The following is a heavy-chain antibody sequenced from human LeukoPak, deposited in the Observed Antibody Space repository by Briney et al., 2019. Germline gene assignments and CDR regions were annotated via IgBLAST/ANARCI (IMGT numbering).Heavy chain of an antibody. CDR1: GFTFSSYD. V-gene: IGHV3-23*01. D-gene: IGHD2-2*01. CDR2: ISGSGYNT. J-gene: IGHJ5*02. CDR3: ARDAYCTSASCRRDFDP. Sequence: SGGSLRLSCAVSGFTFSSYDISWVRQAPGTGLQWVSAISGSGYNTYYADSVKGRFTISRDNSKSTLYLQMDSLRAEDTAVYYCARDAYCTSASCRRDFDPWGQGTLVTVSS.